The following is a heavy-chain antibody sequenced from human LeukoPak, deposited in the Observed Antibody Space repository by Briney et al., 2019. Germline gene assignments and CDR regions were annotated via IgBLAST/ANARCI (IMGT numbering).Heavy chain of an antibody. CDR3: ARTRSYISYFQE. CDR2: IYYSGST. V-gene: IGHV4-59*01. Sequence: SETLSLTCTVSGGSISTYYWNWIRQPTGKGLEWIGYIYYSGSTNYNPSLKSRVTISVDTSKNQFSLNLSSVTAADTAVYYCARTRSYISYFQEWGQGTLVTVSS. D-gene: IGHD1-26*01. CDR1: GGSISTYY. J-gene: IGHJ1*01.